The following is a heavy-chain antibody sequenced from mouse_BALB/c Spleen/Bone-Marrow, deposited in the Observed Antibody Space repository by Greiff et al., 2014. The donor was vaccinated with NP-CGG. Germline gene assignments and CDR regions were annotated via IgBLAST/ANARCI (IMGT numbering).Heavy chain of an antibody. D-gene: IGHD2-1*01. Sequence: VQLKQSGPELVKPGASVKISCKASGYTFTDHNMHWVKQSHGKSLEWIGYIYPYNGGNAYNQKFKSKATLTVDNSSSTAYMELRSLTSEDSAVYYCSSPYGNYGAWFAYWGQGTLVTVSA. V-gene: IGHV1S29*02. CDR3: SSPYGNYGAWFAY. CDR1: GYTFTDHN. J-gene: IGHJ3*01. CDR2: IYPYNGGN.